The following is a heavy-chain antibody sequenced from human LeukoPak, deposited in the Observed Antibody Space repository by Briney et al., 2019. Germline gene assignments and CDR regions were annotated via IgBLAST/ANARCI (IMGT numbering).Heavy chain of an antibody. V-gene: IGHV1-3*01. CDR1: GYTFTSYA. CDR3: ARPSRLSTVIDAFDI. CDR2: INAGNGNT. D-gene: IGHD4-11*01. Sequence: ASVKVSCKASGYTFTSYAMDWVRQAPGQRLEWMGWINAGNGNTKYSQKFQGRVTITRDTSASTAYMELSSLRSEDTAVYYCARPSRLSTVIDAFDIWGQGTMVTVSS. J-gene: IGHJ3*02.